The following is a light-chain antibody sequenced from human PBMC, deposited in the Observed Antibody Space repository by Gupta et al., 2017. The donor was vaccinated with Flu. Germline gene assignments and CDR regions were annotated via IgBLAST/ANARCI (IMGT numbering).Light chain of an antibody. V-gene: IGLV7-46*01. J-gene: IGLJ2*01. CDR1: TGAVTSGHY. CDR2: DTS. Sequence: QAVVTQEPSLTVSPGGTVTLTCGSSTGAVTSGHYPYWFQQKPGQAPRALVYDTSNRHSWTPARFSGSLLGGKAALTLSGAQPEEEAEYYCLLCYRGARVFVAFGGGTKLTVL. CDR3: LLCYRGARVFVA.